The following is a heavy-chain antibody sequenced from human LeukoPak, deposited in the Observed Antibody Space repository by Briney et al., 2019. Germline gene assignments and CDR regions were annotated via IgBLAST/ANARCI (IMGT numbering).Heavy chain of an antibody. CDR2: MNPNSGNT. CDR3: ATMYSNPGMDV. J-gene: IGHJ6*02. D-gene: IGHD4-11*01. V-gene: IGHV1-8*01. CDR1: GYTFTSYD. Sequence: ASVTVSCKASGYTFTSYDINWVRQATGQGLEWMGWMNPNSGNTGYAQKIQGRVTMTEDTSTDTAYMELSSLRSEDTAVYYCATMYSNPGMDVWGQGTTVTVSS.